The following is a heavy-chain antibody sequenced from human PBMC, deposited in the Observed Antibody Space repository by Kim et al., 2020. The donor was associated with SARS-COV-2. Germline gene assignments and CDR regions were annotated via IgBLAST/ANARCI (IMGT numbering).Heavy chain of an antibody. D-gene: IGHD6-6*01. V-gene: IGHV3-43*01. J-gene: IGHJ6*02. Sequence: KGRFTISRDNSKNSLYLQMNSLRTEDTALYYCAKDSAIAARLYYYYGMDVWGQGTTVTVSS. CDR3: AKDSAIAARLYYYYGMDV.